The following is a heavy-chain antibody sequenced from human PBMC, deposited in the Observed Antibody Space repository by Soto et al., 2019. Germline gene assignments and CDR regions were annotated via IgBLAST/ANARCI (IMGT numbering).Heavy chain of an antibody. J-gene: IGHJ4*02. V-gene: IGHV4-34*01. CDR3: VGGVGGRGDY. D-gene: IGHD1-26*01. CDR1: GGSFSGYY. Sequence: SETLSLTCAVYGGSFSGYYWSWIRQPPGKGLGWIGEINHSGSTNYNPSLKSRVTISVDTSKNQFSLKLSSVTAVDTAAYYCVGGVGGRGDYWGQGTLVTVSS. CDR2: INHSGST.